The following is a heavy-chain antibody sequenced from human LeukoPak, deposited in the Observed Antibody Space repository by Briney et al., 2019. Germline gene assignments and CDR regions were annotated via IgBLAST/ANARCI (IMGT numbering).Heavy chain of an antibody. CDR2: IYTSGST. CDR1: GGSISSYY. J-gene: IGHJ4*02. V-gene: IGHV4-4*07. D-gene: IGHD3-3*01. Sequence: SETLSLTCTVSGGSISSYYWSWIRQPAGKGLEWIGRIYTSGSTYYNPSLKSRVTISVDTSKNQFSLKLSSVTAADTAVYYCARLSYDFWSGYVIGGDYWGQGTLVTVSS. CDR3: ARLSYDFWSGYVIGGDY.